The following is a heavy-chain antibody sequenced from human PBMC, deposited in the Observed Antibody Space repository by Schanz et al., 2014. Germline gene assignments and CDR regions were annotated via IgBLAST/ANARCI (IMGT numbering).Heavy chain of an antibody. Sequence: EVQLVESGGGLVQPGGSLRLSCAVSGFMFSSYGMHWVRQAPGKGLEWVSYVSRSTPDIYYADSVKGRFTMSRDNAKNSVFLQMNSLRAEDTAVYYCARIGGSVFDYWAQGTLVTVSS. J-gene: IGHJ4*02. V-gene: IGHV3-48*01. D-gene: IGHD3-10*01. CDR2: VSRSTPDI. CDR1: GFMFSSYG. CDR3: ARIGGSVFDY.